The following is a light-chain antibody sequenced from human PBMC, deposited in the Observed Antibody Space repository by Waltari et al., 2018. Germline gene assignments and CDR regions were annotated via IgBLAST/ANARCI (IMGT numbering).Light chain of an antibody. J-gene: IGLJ1*01. V-gene: IGLV1-44*01. CDR2: TDN. Sequence: QSVLTQPPSASGTPGERVTISCSGSRSNIGDNAVNWSQHLPGAAPELLIYTDNQRPAGVPARFSGSKSGTSASLGISGLQSEDEATYYCAAWDDSVNGYVFGSGTEVTVL. CDR3: AAWDDSVNGYV. CDR1: RSNIGDNA.